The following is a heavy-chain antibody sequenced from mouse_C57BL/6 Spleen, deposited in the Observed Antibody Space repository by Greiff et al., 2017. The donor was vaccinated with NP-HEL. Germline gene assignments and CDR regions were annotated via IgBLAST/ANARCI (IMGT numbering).Heavy chain of an antibody. Sequence: EVQRVESGGDLVKPGGSLKLSCAASGFTFSSYGMSWVRQTPDKRLEWVATISSGGSYTYYTDSVKGRFTISRDNAKNTLYLQMSSLNSEDTAMYYCARHESNYLFDYWGQGTTLTVSS. D-gene: IGHD2-5*01. J-gene: IGHJ2*01. CDR2: ISSGGSYT. CDR1: GFTFSSYG. V-gene: IGHV5-6*01. CDR3: ARHESNYLFDY.